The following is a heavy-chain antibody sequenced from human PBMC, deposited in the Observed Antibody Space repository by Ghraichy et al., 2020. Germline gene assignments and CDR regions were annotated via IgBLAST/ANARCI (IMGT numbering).Heavy chain of an antibody. CDR2: ISGIAGSA. Sequence: GGSLRLSCAASDFTFISYSLTRVRHAPEKGLDWVSAISGIAGSAHYADSVKGRFTISRDNSENPLYLQMNSLRPEDTAISYCAKDMRYSSSWYRGCDYWGPGTLVTVSS. CDR1: DFTFISYS. V-gene: IGHV3-23*01. J-gene: IGHJ4*02. D-gene: IGHD6-13*01. CDR3: AKDMRYSSSWYRGCDY.